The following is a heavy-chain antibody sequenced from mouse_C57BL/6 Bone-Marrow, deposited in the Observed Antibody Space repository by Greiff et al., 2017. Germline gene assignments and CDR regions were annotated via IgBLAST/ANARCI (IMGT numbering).Heavy chain of an antibody. CDR2: IDPSDSYT. CDR3: ASHYYGSSPWFAY. D-gene: IGHD1-1*01. J-gene: IGHJ3*01. Sequence: QVQLQQSGAELVMPGASVKLSCKASGYTFTSYWMHWVKQRPGQGLEWIGEIDPSDSYTNYNQKFKGKSTLTVDKSSSTAYMQLSSLTSEDSAVYYCASHYYGSSPWFAYWGQGTLVTVSA. V-gene: IGHV1-69*01. CDR1: GYTFTSYW.